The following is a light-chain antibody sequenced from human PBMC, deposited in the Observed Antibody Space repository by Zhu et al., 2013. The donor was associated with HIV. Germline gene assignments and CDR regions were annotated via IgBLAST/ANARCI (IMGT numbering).Light chain of an antibody. CDR2: GAS. CDR1: QSVSNW. J-gene: IGKJ4*01. CDR3: QQYGSSLLT. V-gene: IGKV3-20*01. Sequence: TQSPSTLSASIGDRVTITCRASQSVSNWLAWYQQKPGQAPRLLIYGASSRATGIPDRFSGSGSGTDFTLTISRLEPEDFAVYYCQQYGSSLLTFGGGTKVEIK.